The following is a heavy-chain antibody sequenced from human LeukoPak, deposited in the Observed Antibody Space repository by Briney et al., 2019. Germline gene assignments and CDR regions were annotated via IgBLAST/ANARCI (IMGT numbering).Heavy chain of an antibody. CDR3: ARHVVVVAATTFDY. V-gene: IGHV4-39*01. CDR2: IYYSGST. J-gene: IGHJ4*02. D-gene: IGHD2-15*01. Sequence: WFRQPPGKGLEWIGSIYYSGSTYYNPSLKSRVTISVDTSKNQFSLKLSSVTAADTAVYYCARHVVVVAATTFDYWGQETLVTVSS.